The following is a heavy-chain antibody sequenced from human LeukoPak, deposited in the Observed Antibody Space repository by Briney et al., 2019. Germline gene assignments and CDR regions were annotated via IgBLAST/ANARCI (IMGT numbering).Heavy chain of an antibody. J-gene: IGHJ4*02. Sequence: TSETLSLTCAVYGGSFSGYYWSWIRQPPGKGLEWIGEINHSGSTNYNPYLKSRVTISVDTSKNQFSLKLSSVTAADTAVYYCARRPLGYCSGGSCYKPEVDYWGQGTLVTVSS. CDR3: ARRPLGYCSGGSCYKPEVDY. CDR2: INHSGST. CDR1: GGSFSGYY. V-gene: IGHV4-34*01. D-gene: IGHD2-15*01.